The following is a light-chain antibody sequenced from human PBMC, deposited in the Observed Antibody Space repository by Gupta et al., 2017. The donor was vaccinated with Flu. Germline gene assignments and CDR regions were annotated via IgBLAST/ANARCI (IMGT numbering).Light chain of an antibody. CDR2: SAS. CDR3: QQYGSPPPYS. V-gene: IGKV3-20*01. J-gene: IGKJ2*03. Sequence: EIVLTQSPGTLSLSPGERATLSCRASQSVSSTYLAWYQQRPGQAPRLLIYSASSRATGIPDRFSGSGSGTDFTLTISGLEPEDFAVYYCQQYGSPPPYSFGQGTKLEIK. CDR1: QSVSSTY.